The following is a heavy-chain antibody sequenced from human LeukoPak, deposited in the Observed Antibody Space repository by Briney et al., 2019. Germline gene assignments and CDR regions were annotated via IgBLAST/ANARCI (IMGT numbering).Heavy chain of an antibody. V-gene: IGHV3-23*01. D-gene: IGHD5-18*01. CDR2: IFGSGGSP. CDR3: GKTTVGYSSGQKPAWPVDY. Sequence: GGSLRLSCEASGFTFGSHAMYWVRQAPGKGLEWVAGIFGSGGSPHYADSVKGRFTISRDNSRDTVYLQINSLRAEDTAVYYCGKTTVGYSSGQKPAWPVDYWGQGTLVTVSS. J-gene: IGHJ4*02. CDR1: GFTFGSHA.